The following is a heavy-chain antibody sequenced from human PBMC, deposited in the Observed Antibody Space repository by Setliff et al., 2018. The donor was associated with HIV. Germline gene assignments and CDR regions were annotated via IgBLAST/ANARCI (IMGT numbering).Heavy chain of an antibody. J-gene: IGHJ4*02. Sequence: PSETLSLTCTVSGGSISSDSYYWGWIRQPPGKGLEWIGGIFYSGSTDYNPSLKSRVTISIDTSKRQFSLNLISVTAADTAVYYCMRGRSITIFGVAYFDFWGQGTQVTVSS. CDR3: MRGRSITIFGVAYFDF. V-gene: IGHV4-39*07. D-gene: IGHD3-3*01. CDR2: IFYSGST. CDR1: GGSISSDSYY.